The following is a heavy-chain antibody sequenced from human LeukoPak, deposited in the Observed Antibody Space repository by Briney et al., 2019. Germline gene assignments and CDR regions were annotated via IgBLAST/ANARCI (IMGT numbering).Heavy chain of an antibody. D-gene: IGHD3-10*01. CDR3: ARETYYYGSGAPGVYYYYMDV. V-gene: IGHV1-69*13. CDR1: GGTFSSYA. CDR2: IIPIFGTA. J-gene: IGHJ6*03. Sequence: SVKVSCKASGGTFSSYAISWVRQAPGQGLEWMGGIIPIFGTANYAQKFQGRVTITADESTSTAYMELSSLRSEDTAVYYCARETYYYGSGAPGVYYYYMDVWGKGTTVTISS.